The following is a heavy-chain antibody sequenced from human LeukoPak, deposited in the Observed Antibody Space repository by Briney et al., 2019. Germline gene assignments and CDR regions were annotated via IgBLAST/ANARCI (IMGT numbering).Heavy chain of an antibody. CDR2: IYYSGST. CDR1: GGSISSYY. J-gene: IGHJ4*02. CDR3: ARHNYTYYFDY. D-gene: IGHD4-11*01. V-gene: IGHV4-59*08. Sequence: SETLSLTCTVSGGSISSYYWSWIRQPPGKGPEWIGYIYYSGSTNYNPSLKSRVTISVDTSKNQFSLKLSSVTAADTAVYYCARHNYTYYFDYWGQGTLVTVSS.